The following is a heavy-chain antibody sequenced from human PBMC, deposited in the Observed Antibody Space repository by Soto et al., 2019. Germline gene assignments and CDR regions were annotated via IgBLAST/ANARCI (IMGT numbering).Heavy chain of an antibody. J-gene: IGHJ4*02. CDR2: IYYTGST. Sequence: SETLSLTCTVSGDSISSGDYYWGWIRQPPGKGLEWIGYIYYTGSTYYNPSLKSRLSISVDTSKNQFSLSLHSVTAADTAVYYCARGGGEYDYWGPGTLVTVSS. V-gene: IGHV4-30-4*01. CDR3: ARGGGEYDY. D-gene: IGHD4-17*01. CDR1: GDSISSGDYY.